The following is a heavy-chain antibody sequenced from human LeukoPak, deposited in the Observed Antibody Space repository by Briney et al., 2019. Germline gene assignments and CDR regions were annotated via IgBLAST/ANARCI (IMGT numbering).Heavy chain of an antibody. CDR1: GGSISSYY. Sequence: SETLSLTCTVSGGSISSYYWSWIRQPPGKGLEWIGYIYYSGSTNYNPSLKSRVTISVDTSKNQFSLKLSSVTAADTAVYYCARIFNGPFDPWGQGTLVTVSS. V-gene: IGHV4-59*01. CDR2: IYYSGST. J-gene: IGHJ5*02. CDR3: ARIFNGPFDP.